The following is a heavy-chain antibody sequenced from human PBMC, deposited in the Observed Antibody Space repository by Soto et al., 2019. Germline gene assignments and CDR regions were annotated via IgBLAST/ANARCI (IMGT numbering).Heavy chain of an antibody. V-gene: IGHV1-69*06. CDR1: GGTFSSYA. CDR2: IIPIFGTA. J-gene: IGHJ4*02. Sequence: SLKVSCKASGGTFSSYAISWVRQAPVQGLEWMGWIIPIFGTANYAQKFQGRVTITADKSTSTAYMELSSLRSEDTAVYYCARRTPTRYFEYWGQGTLVTVSS. CDR3: ARRTPTRYFEY.